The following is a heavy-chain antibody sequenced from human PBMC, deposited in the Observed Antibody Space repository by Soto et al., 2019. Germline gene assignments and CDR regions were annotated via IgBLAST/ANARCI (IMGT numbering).Heavy chain of an antibody. CDR1: GRNFSSYA. Sequence: GAPVKVSCKASGRNFSSYAISWVRQEPGQGLEWMGGTIPIFGTANYAQKFQGRVTITADESPSTAYMELSSLRSEDTAVYYCARPSPLRFLEWSPRPEDYYYGMDVWGQGTTVTVS. CDR3: ARPSPLRFLEWSPRPEDYYYGMDV. D-gene: IGHD3-3*01. J-gene: IGHJ6*02. CDR2: TIPIFGTA. V-gene: IGHV1-69*13.